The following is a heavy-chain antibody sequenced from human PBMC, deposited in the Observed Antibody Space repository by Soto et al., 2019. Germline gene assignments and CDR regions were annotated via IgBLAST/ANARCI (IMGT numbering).Heavy chain of an antibody. J-gene: IGHJ6*02. CDR2: INAGNGNT. Sequence: QVQLVQSGAEVKKPGASVKVSCKASGYTFTSYAMHWVRQAPGQRLEWMGWINAGNGNTKYSQKFQGRVTITRDTSASTAYMELSSLRSEDTAVYYCAIDYDFWSGYLPYYSYYYGMDVWGQGTTVTVSS. CDR1: GYTFTSYA. D-gene: IGHD3-3*01. V-gene: IGHV1-3*01. CDR3: AIDYDFWSGYLPYYSYYYGMDV.